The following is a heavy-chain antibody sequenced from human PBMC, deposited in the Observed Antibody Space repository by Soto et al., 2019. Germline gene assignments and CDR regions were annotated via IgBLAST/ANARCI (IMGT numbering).Heavy chain of an antibody. V-gene: IGHV3-21*01. CDR2: IGTRGDI. D-gene: IGHD2-21*02. Sequence: PGGSRRRSWAASGFAFSAFIMHWVRQAPGKGLEWVSSIGTRGDIYYADSVKGRFTISRDNAKNSLSLQMNSLRAEDTGVYYCAREETAWPLAYGLDVWGQGTTVTVSS. J-gene: IGHJ6*02. CDR1: GFAFSAFI. CDR3: AREETAWPLAYGLDV.